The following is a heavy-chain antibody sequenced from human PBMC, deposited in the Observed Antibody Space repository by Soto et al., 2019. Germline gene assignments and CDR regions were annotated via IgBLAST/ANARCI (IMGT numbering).Heavy chain of an antibody. D-gene: IGHD2-21*01. V-gene: IGHV4-34*01. J-gene: IGHJ5*02. CDR3: ARGRGEFDP. CDR1: GASLSDNY. CDR2: INHSGNT. Sequence: SETLSLTCAVYGASLSDNYCNWLRQPPGKGLEWIGEINHSGNTNYNPSLRSRVTISIDTSKNQLSLNLRSVSAADTAVYYCARGRGEFDPWGQGTLVTVSS.